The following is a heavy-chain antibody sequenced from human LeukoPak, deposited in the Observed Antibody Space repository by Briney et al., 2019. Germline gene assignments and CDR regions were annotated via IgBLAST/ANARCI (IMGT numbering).Heavy chain of an antibody. J-gene: IGHJ3*02. D-gene: IGHD3-22*01. CDR1: GGSISSYY. V-gene: IGHV4-59*01. Sequence: PSETLSLTCTVSGGSISSYYWSWIRQPPGKGLEWIGYIYSSGSTNYNPSLKSRVTISVDTSKNQFSLKLSSVTAADTAVYYCARALVVSAFDIWGQGTMVTVSS. CDR3: ARALVVSAFDI. CDR2: IYSSGST.